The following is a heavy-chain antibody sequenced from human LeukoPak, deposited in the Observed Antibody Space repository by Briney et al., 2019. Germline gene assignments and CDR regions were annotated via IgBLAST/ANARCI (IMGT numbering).Heavy chain of an antibody. V-gene: IGHV3-23*01. J-gene: IGHJ4*02. CDR3: ARGVVAPDN. CDR1: GFSFSSNG. CDR2: IGAGGAST. D-gene: IGHD3-10*01. Sequence: GGSLRLSCAASGFSFSSNGMSWVRQAPGKGLEWVSAIGAGGASTFYADSVKGRFAISRDNSKNTMYLQMNSLRAEDTAIYYCARGVVAPDNWGQGTLVTVSS.